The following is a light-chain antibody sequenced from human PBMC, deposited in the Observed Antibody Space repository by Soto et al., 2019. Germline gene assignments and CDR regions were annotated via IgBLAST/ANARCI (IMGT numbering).Light chain of an antibody. CDR1: SSNIGSNY. V-gene: IGLV1-47*01. CDR2: RNN. Sequence: QLVLTQPPSASGTPGQRVTISCSGSSSNIGSNYVYWYQQLPGTAPKLLIYRNNQRPSGVPDRFSGSKSGTSASLAISGLRSEDEADYYCAAWDDSLSGPSYVFGTGTKVTVL. CDR3: AAWDDSLSGPSYV. J-gene: IGLJ1*01.